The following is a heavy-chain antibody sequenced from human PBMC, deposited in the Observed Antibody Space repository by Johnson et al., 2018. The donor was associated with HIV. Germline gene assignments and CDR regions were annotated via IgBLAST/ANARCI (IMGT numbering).Heavy chain of an antibody. CDR2: IYSGGST. D-gene: IGHD3-10*01. Sequence: VLLVESGGGLVQPGGSLRLSCAASGFTVSSNYMSWVRQAPGQGLEWVSVIYSGGSTYYADSVNGRFTISRDNSKNPLYLQMNSLRAEDTAVYYCTTEWEYYYGSGKLDAFDIWGQGTMVTVSS. CDR3: TTEWEYYYGSGKLDAFDI. J-gene: IGHJ3*02. CDR1: GFTVSSNY. V-gene: IGHV3-66*02.